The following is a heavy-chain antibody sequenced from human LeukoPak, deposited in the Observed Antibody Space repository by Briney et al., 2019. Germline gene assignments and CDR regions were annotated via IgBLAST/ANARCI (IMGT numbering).Heavy chain of an antibody. D-gene: IGHD6-19*01. CDR3: VKDFGYSSGWVDYYYYYGMDV. CDR2: ISWNSGSI. Sequence: GGSLRLSCAASGFTFDDYAMHWVRQAPGKGLEWVSGISWNSGSIGYADSVKGRFTISRDNAKNSLYLQMNSLRAEDTALYYCVKDFGYSSGWVDYYYYYGMDVWGQGTTVTVSS. V-gene: IGHV3-9*01. CDR1: GFTFDDYA. J-gene: IGHJ6*02.